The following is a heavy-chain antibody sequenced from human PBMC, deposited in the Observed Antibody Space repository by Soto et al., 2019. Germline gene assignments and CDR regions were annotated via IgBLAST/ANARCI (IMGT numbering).Heavy chain of an antibody. Sequence: QVQLVESGGGVVQPGRSLRLSCAASGFTFSSYAMHWVRQAPGKGLEWVAVISYDGNNKYYADSVKGRFTISRDNSKNTLYLQMNTLRAEDTAVYYCVRDKYGVTSAYGMDVWGQGTTVTVSS. V-gene: IGHV3-30-3*01. CDR3: VRDKYGVTSAYGMDV. J-gene: IGHJ6*02. CDR2: ISYDGNNK. CDR1: GFTFSSYA. D-gene: IGHD2-21*02.